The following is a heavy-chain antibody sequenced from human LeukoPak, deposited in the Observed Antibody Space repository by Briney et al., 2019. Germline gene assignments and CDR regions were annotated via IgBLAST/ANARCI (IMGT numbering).Heavy chain of an antibody. J-gene: IGHJ6*03. CDR3: ARHYYYCGGDCYSQGYYYYYMDV. CDR1: GGSISSYY. V-gene: IGHV4-4*07. D-gene: IGHD2-21*01. Sequence: SSETLSLTCTVSGGSISSYYWSWIRQPAGKGLEWIGRIYTSGSTNYNPSLKSRVTMSVDTSKNQFSLELSSVTAADTAVYYCARHYYYCGGDCYSQGYYYYYMDVWGKGTTVTVSS. CDR2: IYTSGST.